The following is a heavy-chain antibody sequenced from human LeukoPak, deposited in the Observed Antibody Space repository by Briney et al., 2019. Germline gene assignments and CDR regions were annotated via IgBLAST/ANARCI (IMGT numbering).Heavy chain of an antibody. CDR1: GFIFSDYY. CDR2: ISRNSTYI. V-gene: IGHV3-11*06. Sequence: PGGSLRLSCAASGFIFSDYYMSWIRQAPGKGLEWVASISRNSTYIHYADSVKGRFTISRDNARNSLFLQMNSLRAEDTAIYYCARDEGYYFDSWGQGTQVTVSS. J-gene: IGHJ4*02. CDR3: ARDEGYYFDS.